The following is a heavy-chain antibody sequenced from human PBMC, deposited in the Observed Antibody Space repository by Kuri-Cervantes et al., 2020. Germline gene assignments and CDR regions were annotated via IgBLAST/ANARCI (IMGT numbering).Heavy chain of an antibody. V-gene: IGHV3-7*03. CDR3: TTWGVVEADRGFDY. J-gene: IGHJ4*02. D-gene: IGHD3-10*01. CDR1: GFTFSSYW. CDR2: IKPDGSEE. Sequence: GESLKISCAASGFTFSSYWMDWVRQAPGKGLEWVANIKPDGSEEYYVVSVKGLFAISRDNAKNSWSLQMNILRAEDTAVYYCTTWGVVEADRGFDYWGQGTLVTVSS.